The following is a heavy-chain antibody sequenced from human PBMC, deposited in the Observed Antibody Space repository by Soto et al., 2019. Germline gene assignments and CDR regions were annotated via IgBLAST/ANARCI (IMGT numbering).Heavy chain of an antibody. CDR3: ARSWRSGRNWFDP. D-gene: IGHD3-3*01. Sequence: GASVKVSCKASGGTFSSYAISWVRQAPGQGLEWMGGIIPIFGTANYAQKFQGRVTITADESTSTAYMELSSLRSEDTAVYYCARSWRSGRNWFDPWGQGTLVTVS. J-gene: IGHJ5*02. CDR1: GGTFSSYA. V-gene: IGHV1-69*13. CDR2: IIPIFGTA.